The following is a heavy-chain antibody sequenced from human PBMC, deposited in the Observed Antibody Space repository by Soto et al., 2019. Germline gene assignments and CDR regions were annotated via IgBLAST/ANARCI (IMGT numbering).Heavy chain of an antibody. CDR1: GFTFDDYT. J-gene: IGHJ6*02. CDR3: AKDLGVVTAISDYYGMDV. Sequence: EVQLVKSGGVVVQPGGSLRLSCAASGFTFDDYTMHWVRQAPGKGLEWVSLISWDGGSTYYADSVKGRFTISRDNSKNSLSMQMNSLRTEDTALYYCAKDLGVVTAISDYYGMDVWGQGNTVTVSS. CDR2: ISWDGGST. V-gene: IGHV3-43*01. D-gene: IGHD2-21*02.